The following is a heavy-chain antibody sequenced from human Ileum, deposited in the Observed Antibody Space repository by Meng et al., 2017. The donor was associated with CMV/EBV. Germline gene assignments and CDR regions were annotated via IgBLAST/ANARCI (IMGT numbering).Heavy chain of an antibody. CDR3: ARGTAYDSTKGPFDY. CDR2: IIPIFGTA. D-gene: IGHD3-22*01. Sequence: SGGTFRRYAISWVRQAPGQGLEWMGGIIPIFGTAKHAQKFQGRVTITTDESTSTAYMELSSLRSEDTAVYYCARGTAYDSTKGPFDYWGQGTLVTVSS. CDR1: GGTFRRYA. J-gene: IGHJ4*02. V-gene: IGHV1-69*05.